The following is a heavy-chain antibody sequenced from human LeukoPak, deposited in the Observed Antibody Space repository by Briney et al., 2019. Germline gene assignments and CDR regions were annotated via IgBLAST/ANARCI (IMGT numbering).Heavy chain of an antibody. CDR3: ARDFVVNYGWGAFDI. V-gene: IGHV3-23*01. D-gene: IGHD3-10*01. Sequence: PGGSLRLSCAASGFTLSSYAMSWVRQGPGKGLEWVSAISVSGNTYHADSVKGRFTISRDSSKNTLYLQMNSLRAGDTAVYYCARDFVVNYGWGAFDIWGQGTMVTVSS. CDR1: GFTLSSYA. CDR2: ISVSGNT. J-gene: IGHJ3*02.